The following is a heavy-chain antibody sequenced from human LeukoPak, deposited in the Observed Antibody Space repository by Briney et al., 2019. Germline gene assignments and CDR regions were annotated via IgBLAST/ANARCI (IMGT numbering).Heavy chain of an antibody. CDR1: GFTLSSYW. CDR2: IKQDGSEK. Sequence: GGSLRLSCAASGFTLSSYWMSWVRQAPGKGLEWVANIKQDGSEKYYVDSVKGRFTISRDNGKNSLYLQMNSLRAEDTAVYYCARDRRYSSRRNKHYYMDVWGKGTTVTISS. CDR3: ARDRRYSSRRNKHYYMDV. D-gene: IGHD6-13*01. V-gene: IGHV3-7*01. J-gene: IGHJ6*03.